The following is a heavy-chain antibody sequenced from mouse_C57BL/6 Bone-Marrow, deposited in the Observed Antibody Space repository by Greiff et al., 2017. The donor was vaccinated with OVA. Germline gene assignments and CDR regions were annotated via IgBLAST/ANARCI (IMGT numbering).Heavy chain of an antibody. CDR3: TTPTGTWGLDY. D-gene: IGHD3-3*01. CDR1: GFNIKDDY. Sequence: EVQLQQSGAELVRPGASVKLSCTASGFNIKDDYMHWVKQRPEQGLEWIGWIDPENGDTEYASKFQGKATITADTSSNTAYLQLSSLTSEDTAVYYCTTPTGTWGLDYWGKGTTLTVSS. J-gene: IGHJ2*01. V-gene: IGHV14-4*01. CDR2: IDPENGDT.